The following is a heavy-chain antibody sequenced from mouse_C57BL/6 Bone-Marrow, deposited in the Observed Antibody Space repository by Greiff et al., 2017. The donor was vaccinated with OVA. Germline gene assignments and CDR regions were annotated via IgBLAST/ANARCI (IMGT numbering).Heavy chain of an antibody. J-gene: IGHJ3*01. CDR2: IRNKANGYTT. Sequence: EVKLVESGGGLVQPGGSLSLSCAASGFTFTDYYMSWVRQPPGKALEWLGFIRNKANGYTTEYSASVKGRFTISRDNSQSILYLQMNALRAEDSATYYCASLYYFWFAYWGQGTLVTVSA. D-gene: IGHD2-1*01. CDR1: GFTFTDYY. V-gene: IGHV7-3*01. CDR3: ASLYYFWFAY.